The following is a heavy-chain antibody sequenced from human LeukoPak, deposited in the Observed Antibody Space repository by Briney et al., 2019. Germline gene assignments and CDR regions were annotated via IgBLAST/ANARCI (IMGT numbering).Heavy chain of an antibody. J-gene: IGHJ4*02. CDR1: GFTFSRYW. CDR2: IKQDGSQK. D-gene: IGHD6-6*01. V-gene: IGHV3-7*01. Sequence: GGSLRLSCAASGFTFSRYWMSWVRQAPGKGLEWVANIKQDGSQKSYVDSVKGRFTITRDNANNLLYLQMNSLRAEDTAVYYCARESFAARWDWGQGTLVTVSS. CDR3: ARESFAARWD.